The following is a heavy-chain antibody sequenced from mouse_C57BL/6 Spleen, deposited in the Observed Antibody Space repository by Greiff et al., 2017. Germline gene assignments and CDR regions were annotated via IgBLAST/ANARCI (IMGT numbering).Heavy chain of an antibody. Sequence: EVQLQQSGPVLVKPGASVKMSCKASGYTFTDYYMNWVKQSHGKSLEWIGVINPYNGGTSYNQKFKGKATLTVDKSSSTAYMELNSLTSEDSAVYYCARGDYYGSSYVRDAMDYWGQGTSVTVSS. V-gene: IGHV1-19*01. CDR1: GYTFTDYY. CDR3: ARGDYYGSSYVRDAMDY. J-gene: IGHJ4*01. CDR2: INPYNGGT. D-gene: IGHD1-1*01.